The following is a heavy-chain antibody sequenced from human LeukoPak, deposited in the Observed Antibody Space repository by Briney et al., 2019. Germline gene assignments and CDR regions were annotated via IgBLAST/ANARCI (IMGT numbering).Heavy chain of an antibody. Sequence: GGSLRLSCAASGFTFSSYWMSWVRQAPGKGLEWVANIKQDGSEKYYVGSVRGRFTISRDNAKNSLDLQKSSLRAEDTAVYYCARERGGYCSGATCYKAFDIWGQGTMVTVSS. J-gene: IGHJ3*02. CDR1: GFTFSSYW. CDR3: ARERGGYCSGATCYKAFDI. CDR2: IKQDGSEK. V-gene: IGHV3-7*01. D-gene: IGHD2-2*02.